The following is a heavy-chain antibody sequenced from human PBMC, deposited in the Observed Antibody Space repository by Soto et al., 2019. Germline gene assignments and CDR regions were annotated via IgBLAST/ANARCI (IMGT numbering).Heavy chain of an antibody. V-gene: IGHV4-59*01. D-gene: IGHD3-3*01. Sequence: SETLSLTCTFSGGSISSYYWSWIRQPPGKGLEWIGYIYYSGSTNYNPSLKSRVTISVDTSKNQFSLKLSSVTAADTAVYYCARLLRFLEDGYYYYYMDVWGKGTTVTVSS. CDR3: ARLLRFLEDGYYYYYMDV. CDR1: GGSISSYY. CDR2: IYYSGST. J-gene: IGHJ6*03.